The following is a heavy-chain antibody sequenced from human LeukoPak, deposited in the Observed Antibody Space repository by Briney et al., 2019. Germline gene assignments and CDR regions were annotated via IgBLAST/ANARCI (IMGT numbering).Heavy chain of an antibody. D-gene: IGHD2-21*02. Sequence: GGSLRLSCAASGFTFSSYAMSWVRQAPGKGLEWVSAISGSGGRTYYADSVKGRFTISRDNSKNTLYLQMNSLRAEDTAVYYCAKDPRAYCGGDCYSEGNYFDYWGQGTLVTVSS. J-gene: IGHJ4*02. V-gene: IGHV3-23*01. CDR3: AKDPRAYCGGDCYSEGNYFDY. CDR2: ISGSGGRT. CDR1: GFTFSSYA.